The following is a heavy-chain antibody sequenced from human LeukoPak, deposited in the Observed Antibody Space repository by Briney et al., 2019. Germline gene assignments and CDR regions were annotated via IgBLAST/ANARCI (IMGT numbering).Heavy chain of an antibody. CDR1: GGSISSYY. V-gene: IGHV4-59*08. CDR3: ARHGSYYGSGSDY. CDR2: IYYSGST. J-gene: IGHJ4*02. Sequence: SETLSLTCTVSGGSISSYYWSWIRQPPGKGLEWIGYIYYSGSTNYNPSLKSRVTISVDTSKNQFSLKLSSVTAADTAVYYWARHGSYYGSGSDYWGQGTLGTVSS. D-gene: IGHD3-10*01.